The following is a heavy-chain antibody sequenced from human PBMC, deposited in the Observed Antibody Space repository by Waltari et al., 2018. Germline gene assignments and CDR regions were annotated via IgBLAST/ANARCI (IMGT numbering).Heavy chain of an antibody. CDR1: GDSISGSRNY. J-gene: IGHJ4*02. D-gene: IGHD3-3*01. Sequence: QMELQESGPRLVKPSETLSLTCNVPGDSISGSRNYWAWLRQPPGKNLQWSGSIYYSGTTYYNPSLKGRFAISVDTSRNQFSLNVNSVTAADTGIYYCARQLRFVDWIPRYFDSWGRGTLATVSS. CDR2: IYYSGTT. CDR3: ARQLRFVDWIPRYFDS. V-gene: IGHV4-39*01.